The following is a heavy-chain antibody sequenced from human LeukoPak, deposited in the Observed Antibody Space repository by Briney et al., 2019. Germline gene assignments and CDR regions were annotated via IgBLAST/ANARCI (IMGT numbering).Heavy chain of an antibody. D-gene: IGHD2-2*01. CDR1: GGSFSGYY. V-gene: IGHV4-34*01. CDR3: ARDTHATSYAFDI. CDR2: INHSGST. Sequence: PSETLSLTCAVYGGSFSGYYWSWIRQPPGKGLEWIGEINHSGSTNYNPSLKSRVTISVDTSKNQFSLKLSSVTAADTAVYYCARDTHATSYAFDIWGQGTMVTVSS. J-gene: IGHJ3*02.